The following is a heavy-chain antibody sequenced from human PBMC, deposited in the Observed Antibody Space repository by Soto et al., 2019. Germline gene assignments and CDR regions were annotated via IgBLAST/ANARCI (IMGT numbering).Heavy chain of an antibody. J-gene: IGHJ6*02. CDR2: IMPIFRTP. Sequence: QVQLEQSGAEVKKPGSSVKLSCKASGGTFRNSAISWVRQAPGQGLEWMGGIMPIFRTPDYAQKSQGRGTITADESTNTAYMELSGLRSDDTAVYYCARDNDRPQLGGNYYYILDVWGHGTTVTVSS. CDR3: ARDNDRPQLGGNYYYILDV. V-gene: IGHV1-69*12. D-gene: IGHD1-1*01. CDR1: GGTFRNSA.